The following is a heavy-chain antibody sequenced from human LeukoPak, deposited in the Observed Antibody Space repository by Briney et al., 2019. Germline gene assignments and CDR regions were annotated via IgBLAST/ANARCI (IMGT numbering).Heavy chain of an antibody. D-gene: IGHD3-10*01. Sequence: GPTLVTPTQTHTLTCTFSGFALSTSGGGVGWIPQPPGEAVETFATIYWDDDKRYSPSLKSRLTITKDISKNQVVLTMTNMDPVDTATYYCAHSDTYYYGSGNYYWGQGTLVTVSS. CDR2: IYWDDDK. V-gene: IGHV2-5*02. J-gene: IGHJ4*02. CDR3: AHSDTYYYGSGNYY. CDR1: GFALSTSGGG.